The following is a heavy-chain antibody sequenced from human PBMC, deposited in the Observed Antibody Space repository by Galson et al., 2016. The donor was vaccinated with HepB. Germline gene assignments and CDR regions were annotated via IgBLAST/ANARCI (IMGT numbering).Heavy chain of an antibody. CDR3: ARIREGWQAYDGFDI. Sequence: SLRLSCAASGFTFTNAYMSWVRQAPGRGLEWVGRNKGKSDGGTTDYAAPVKGRFTISRDDSKNTGYVQMNSLKSEDTAVYYCARIREGWQAYDGFDIWGRGTMVTVS. D-gene: IGHD5-24*01. J-gene: IGHJ3*02. CDR2: NKGKSDGGTT. V-gene: IGHV3-15*01. CDR1: GFTFTNAY.